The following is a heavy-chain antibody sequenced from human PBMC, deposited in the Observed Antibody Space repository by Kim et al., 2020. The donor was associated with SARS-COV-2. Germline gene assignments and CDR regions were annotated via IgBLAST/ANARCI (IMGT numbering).Heavy chain of an antibody. V-gene: IGHV3-49*03. CDR3: STLVN. Sequence: GGSLRLSCTTSGFTFRDNALIWFRQGPDRKLEWVGSIKSRTYGGALDYAASVRGRFIISRDDSKGIAYLQMHSLKAEDTGVYYCSTLVNWGQGTLVTVSS. CDR2: IKSRTYGGAL. D-gene: IGHD6-6*01. CDR1: GFTFRDNA. J-gene: IGHJ4*02.